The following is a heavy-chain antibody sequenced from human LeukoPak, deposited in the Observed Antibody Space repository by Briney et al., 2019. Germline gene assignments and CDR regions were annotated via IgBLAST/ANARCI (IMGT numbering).Heavy chain of an antibody. CDR1: GYTFTSYG. V-gene: IGHV1-18*01. CDR2: ISAYSGNT. Sequence: GASVKVSCKASGYTFTSYGISWVRQAPGQGLEWMGWISAYSGNTNYAQKLQGRVTMTTDTSTSTAYMELSSLRSEDTAVYYCARGRNLKVLYGSGSRWFDPWGQGTLVTVSS. CDR3: ARGRNLKVLYGSGSRWFDP. D-gene: IGHD3-10*01. J-gene: IGHJ5*02.